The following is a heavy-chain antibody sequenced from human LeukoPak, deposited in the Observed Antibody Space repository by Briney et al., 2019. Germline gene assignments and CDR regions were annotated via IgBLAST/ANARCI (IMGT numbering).Heavy chain of an antibody. CDR3: AGGPVAVTHRFDY. J-gene: IGHJ4*02. V-gene: IGHV4-38-2*01. CDR2: IYHSGST. CDR1: GYSISSGYY. D-gene: IGHD4-17*01. Sequence: SETLSLTCAVSGYSISSGYYWGWIRQPPGKGLXWIGSIYHSGSTYYNPSLKSRVTISVDTSKNQFSLKLSSVTAADTAVYYCAGGPVAVTHRFDYWGQGTLVTVSS.